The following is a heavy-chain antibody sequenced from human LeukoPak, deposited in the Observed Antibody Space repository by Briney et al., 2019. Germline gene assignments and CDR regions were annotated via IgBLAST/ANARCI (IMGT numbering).Heavy chain of an antibody. J-gene: IGHJ4*02. Sequence: GGSLRLSCAASGFTFSSYGMHWVRQAPGKGLEWVAFIRYDGTNKYYADSVKGRFTISRDNSKNTLYLQMNSLRAEDTAVYYCAKGNDFWSGYLTDYWGQGTLVTVSS. V-gene: IGHV3-30*02. CDR3: AKGNDFWSGYLTDY. D-gene: IGHD3-3*01. CDR1: GFTFSSYG. CDR2: IRYDGTNK.